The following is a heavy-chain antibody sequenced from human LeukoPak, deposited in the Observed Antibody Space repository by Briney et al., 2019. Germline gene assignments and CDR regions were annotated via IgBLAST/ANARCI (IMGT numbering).Heavy chain of an antibody. CDR2: ISSSGSTI. J-gene: IGHJ4*02. CDR1: GLTFSSSW. D-gene: IGHD3-10*01. V-gene: IGHV3-48*04. Sequence: GGSLRLSCVASGLTFSSSWMSWVRQAPGKGLEWVSYISSSGSTIYYADSVKGRFTISRDNAKNSLYLQMNSLRAEDTAVYYCARSGTPFDYWGQGTLVTVSS. CDR3: ARSGTPFDY.